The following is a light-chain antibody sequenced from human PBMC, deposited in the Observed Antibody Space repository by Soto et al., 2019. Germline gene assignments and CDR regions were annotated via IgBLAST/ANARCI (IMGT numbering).Light chain of an antibody. CDR1: QTIRDY. Sequence: DIQMTQSPSSLSASVGDRVTITCWASQTIRDYLNWYQQKPGRAPKLLISDASRLQSGVPSRFSGSGSGTEFTLTINTLQPEDFATYFCQQSYSILPYTFGQGTKLEIK. CDR2: DAS. CDR3: QQSYSILPYT. J-gene: IGKJ2*01. V-gene: IGKV1-39*01.